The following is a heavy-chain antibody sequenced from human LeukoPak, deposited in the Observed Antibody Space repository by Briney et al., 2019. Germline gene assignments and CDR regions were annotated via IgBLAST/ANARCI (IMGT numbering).Heavy chain of an antibody. CDR2: IYYSGST. J-gene: IGHJ3*02. V-gene: IGHV4-61*05. D-gene: IGHD5-18*01. Sequence: SETLSLTCTVSGGSISSSSYYWGWIRQPPGKGLEWIGYIYYSGSTNYNPSLKSRVTISVDTSKNQFSLKLSSVTAADTAVYYCARRGYSIDAFDIWGQGTMVTVSS. CDR3: ARRGYSIDAFDI. CDR1: GGSISSSSYY.